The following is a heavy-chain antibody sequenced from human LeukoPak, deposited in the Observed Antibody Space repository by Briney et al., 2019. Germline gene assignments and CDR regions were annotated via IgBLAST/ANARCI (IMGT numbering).Heavy chain of an antibody. D-gene: IGHD6-13*01. J-gene: IGHJ4*02. Sequence: PGRSLRLSCAASGFTFSSYGMHWVRQAPGKGLEWVAVISYDGSNKYYADSVKGRFTISRDNSKNTLYLQMNSLRAEDTAVYYCARDHRYSSSWYRGYFDYWGQGTLVTVSS. CDR3: ARDHRYSSSWYRGYFDY. V-gene: IGHV3-30*03. CDR1: GFTFSSYG. CDR2: ISYDGSNK.